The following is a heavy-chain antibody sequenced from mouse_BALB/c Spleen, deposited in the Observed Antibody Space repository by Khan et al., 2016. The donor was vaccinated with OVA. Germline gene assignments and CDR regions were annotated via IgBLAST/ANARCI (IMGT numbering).Heavy chain of an antibody. CDR3: ARQPYYHYNIMDY. D-gene: IGHD2-10*01. V-gene: IGHV2-6-1*01. CDR1: GFSLTNYG. Sequence: QVQLKESGPGLVAPSQSLSITCTISGFSLTNYGVHWVRQPPGKGLEWLVVIWSAGSTTYNSALKSRLTISKDNSKRQVFLKMNSLQTDDTAMYFCARQPYYHYNIMDYWGQGTSVTVSS. CDR2: IWSAGST. J-gene: IGHJ4*01.